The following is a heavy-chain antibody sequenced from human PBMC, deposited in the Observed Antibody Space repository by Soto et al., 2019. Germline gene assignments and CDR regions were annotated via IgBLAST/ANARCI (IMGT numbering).Heavy chain of an antibody. Sequence: PGGSLRLSCAASGFTFSNYWMSWVRQAPGKGLEWVANIKQDGSEKYYMDSVKGRFTISRDNAENSLSLQMNTLRAEDTAVYYCAAGGFYYGTWGQGT. CDR1: GFTFSNYW. V-gene: IGHV3-7*02. J-gene: IGHJ4*02. CDR3: AAGGFYYGT. D-gene: IGHD3-10*01. CDR2: IKQDGSEK.